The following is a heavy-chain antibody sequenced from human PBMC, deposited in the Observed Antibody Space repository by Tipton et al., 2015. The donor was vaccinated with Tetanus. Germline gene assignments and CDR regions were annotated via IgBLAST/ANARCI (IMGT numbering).Heavy chain of an antibody. J-gene: IGHJ6*02. CDR3: ARDHGITWGGMGYYYGMDV. CDR2: IYYSGDT. V-gene: IGHV4-30-4*08. Sequence: TLSLTCSVSGGSISSGGYFWNWIRQQPGKGPEWIGYIYYSGDTFYNPSLKSRVTISVDTSKNQFSLRLSSVTAADTAVYYCARDHGITWGGMGYYYGMDVWGQGTTVTVSS. D-gene: IGHD3-16*01. CDR1: GGSISSGGYF.